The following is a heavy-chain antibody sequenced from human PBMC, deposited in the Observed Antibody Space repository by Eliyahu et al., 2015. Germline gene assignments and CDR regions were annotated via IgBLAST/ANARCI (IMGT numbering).Heavy chain of an antibody. Sequence: QVQLQESGPGLVKPSETLSLTCAVSGYSISSGYYWGWIRQPPGKGLEWIGSIYHSGXTYYNQSLKSRVTISVDTSKNQFSLKLSSVTAADTAVYYCARDRQHSGHPPGYWGQGTLVTVSS. J-gene: IGHJ4*02. D-gene: IGHD1-26*01. CDR2: IYHSGXT. CDR1: GYSISSGYY. CDR3: ARDRQHSGHPPGY. V-gene: IGHV4-38-2*02.